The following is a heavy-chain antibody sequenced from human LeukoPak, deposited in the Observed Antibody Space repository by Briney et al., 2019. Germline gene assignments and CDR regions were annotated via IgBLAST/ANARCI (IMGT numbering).Heavy chain of an antibody. CDR2: IKQGGSER. CDR3: ASPAYSSLDAFDI. V-gene: IGHV3-7*01. CDR1: GFTFSSYW. Sequence: GGSLRLSCAASGFTFSSYWMSWVRQAPGKGLEWVANIKQGGSERYYVDSVKGRFTISRDNAKNSLYLQMNSLRAEDTAVYYCASPAYSSLDAFDIWGQGTMVTVSS. D-gene: IGHD6-13*01. J-gene: IGHJ3*02.